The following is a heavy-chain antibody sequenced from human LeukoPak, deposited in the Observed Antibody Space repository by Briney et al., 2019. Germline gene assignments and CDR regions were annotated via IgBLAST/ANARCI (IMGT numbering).Heavy chain of an antibody. D-gene: IGHD3-16*02. V-gene: IGHV5-51*01. J-gene: IGHJ4*02. CDR2: IYPGDSDT. Sequence: GESLQISCQGSGYSFTSYWIAWVRQLPGKGLEWMGIIYPGDSDTRYSPSFQGQVTISADKSISTAYLQWSSLKASDTAMYYCATSFLGELSSFDYWGQGTLVTVSS. CDR3: ATSFLGELSSFDY. CDR1: GYSFTSYW.